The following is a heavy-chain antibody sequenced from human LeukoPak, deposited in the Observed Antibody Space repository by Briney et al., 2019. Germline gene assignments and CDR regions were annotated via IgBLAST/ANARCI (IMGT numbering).Heavy chain of an antibody. D-gene: IGHD6-13*01. Sequence: SQTLSLTCAISGDSVSSNSAAWNWMRQSPSSGLEWLGRTYYRSKWYNDYAVSVKSRITINPDTSKNQFSLQLNSVTPEDTAVYYCARESDPYSSSWYIHFDYWGQGTLVTVSS. CDR2: TYYRSKWYN. V-gene: IGHV6-1*01. J-gene: IGHJ4*02. CDR1: GDSVSSNSAA. CDR3: ARESDPYSSSWYIHFDY.